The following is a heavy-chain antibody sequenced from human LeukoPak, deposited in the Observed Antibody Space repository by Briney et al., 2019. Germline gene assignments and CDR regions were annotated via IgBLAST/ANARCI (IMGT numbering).Heavy chain of an antibody. CDR1: GFTFSNAW. Sequence: PGGSLRLSCAASGFTFSNAWMSWVRQAPGKGLEWVGRIKSNIDGGPTDYAAPVKGRFTISRDDSKNTLYLQMNSLKTEDTAVYYCSSYKGDVWGKGTTVTVSS. J-gene: IGHJ6*04. CDR3: SSYKGDV. D-gene: IGHD3-10*01. CDR2: IKSNIDGGPT. V-gene: IGHV3-15*01.